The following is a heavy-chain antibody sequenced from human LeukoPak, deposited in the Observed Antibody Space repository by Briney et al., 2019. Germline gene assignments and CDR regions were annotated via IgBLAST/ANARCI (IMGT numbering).Heavy chain of an antibody. V-gene: IGHV1-18*01. D-gene: IGHD2-21*01. CDR2: ISAYNGNT. CDR1: DYTFTSYD. J-gene: IGHJ4*02. Sequence: ASVKVSCKASDYTFTSYDISWVRQAPGQGLEWMGWISAYNGNTNYAQKLQGRVTMTTDTSTSTAYMELRSLRSDDTAVYYCARSSSVTIPGYYFDYWGQGTLVTASS. CDR3: ARSSSVTIPGYYFDY.